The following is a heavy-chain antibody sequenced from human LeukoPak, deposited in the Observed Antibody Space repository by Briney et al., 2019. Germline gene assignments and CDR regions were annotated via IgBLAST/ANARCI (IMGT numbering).Heavy chain of an antibody. J-gene: IGHJ3*02. V-gene: IGHV3-30*18. CDR3: AKGRSYLSI. Sequence: PGRSLRLSCAASGFTFSSYGMHWVRQAPGKGLEWVAVISYDGSNKYYADSVKGRFNISRDNSKNTLYLQMNSLRAEDTAVYYCAKGRSYLSIWGQGTMVTVSS. CDR2: ISYDGSNK. CDR1: GFTFSSYG.